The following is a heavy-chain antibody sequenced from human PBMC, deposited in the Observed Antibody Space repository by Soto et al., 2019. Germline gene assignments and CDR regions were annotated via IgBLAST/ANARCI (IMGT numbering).Heavy chain of an antibody. J-gene: IGHJ6*02. D-gene: IGHD6-13*01. CDR2: ISYDGSNK. CDR3: AKDILPKIAAAGPQYYYYYYGMDV. CDR1: GFTFSSYG. V-gene: IGHV3-30*18. Sequence: GGSLRLSCAASGFTFSSYGMHWVRQAPGKGLEWVAVISYDGSNKYYADSVKGRFTISRDNSKNTLYLQMNSLRAEDTAVYYCAKDILPKIAAAGPQYYYYYYGMDVWGQGTTVTVSS.